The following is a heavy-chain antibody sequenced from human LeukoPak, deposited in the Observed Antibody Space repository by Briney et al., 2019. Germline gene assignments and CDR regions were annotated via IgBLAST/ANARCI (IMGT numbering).Heavy chain of an antibody. Sequence: GGSLRLSCAASGFTVSSNYMTWVRQAPGQGLEWVSVIYFGGTTYYADSVKGRFTISRDNSKNTVYLQMNSLRVEDTAVYYCAREDCSGGSCYSLSLTPVFHVFDIWGQGTMVTVSS. D-gene: IGHD2-15*01. J-gene: IGHJ3*02. CDR2: IYFGGTT. CDR1: GFTVSSNY. CDR3: AREDCSGGSCYSLSLTPVFHVFDI. V-gene: IGHV3-53*01.